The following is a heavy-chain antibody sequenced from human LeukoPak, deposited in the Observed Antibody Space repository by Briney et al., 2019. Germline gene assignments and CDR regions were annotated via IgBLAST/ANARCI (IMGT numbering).Heavy chain of an antibody. Sequence: SETLSLTCTVSGGSISNYYWSWIRQPPGKGLEWIGYIHYSGSTSYNPSLKSRVTISVDTSKNQFSLKLRFVTPADTAVYYCARSYCSGNVCYSEFQGSWFDPWGQGTLVTVSS. CDR1: GGSISNYY. D-gene: IGHD2-15*01. V-gene: IGHV4-59*01. J-gene: IGHJ5*02. CDR3: ARSYCSGNVCYSEFQGSWFDP. CDR2: IHYSGST.